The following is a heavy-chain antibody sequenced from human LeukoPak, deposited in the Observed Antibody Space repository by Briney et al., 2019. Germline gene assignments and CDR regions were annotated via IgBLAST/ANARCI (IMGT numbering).Heavy chain of an antibody. Sequence: SETLSLTCTVSGGSIRSYYWSWIRQPPGKGLEWIGYIHYSGSTNYNPSLKSRVTISVDMSKNQFSLKMSSVTGADTGVYYCARAGVTAAYYFDYWSQGTLVTVSS. D-gene: IGHD3-10*01. CDR2: IHYSGST. J-gene: IGHJ4*02. CDR1: GGSIRSYY. CDR3: ARAGVTAAYYFDY. V-gene: IGHV4-59*01.